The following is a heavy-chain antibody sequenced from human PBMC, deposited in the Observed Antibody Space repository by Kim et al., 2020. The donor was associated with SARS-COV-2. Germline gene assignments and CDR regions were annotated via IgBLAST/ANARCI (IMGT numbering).Heavy chain of an antibody. CDR3: ARDRGVGAKVAAFDI. J-gene: IGHJ3*02. Sequence: SETLSLTCTVSGGSISRYYWSWIRQPAGKGLEWIGRIYTSGSINYNPSLKSRVTMSVDTSKNQFSLKLSSVTAADTAVYYCARDRGVGAKVAAFDIWGQGTMVTVSS. V-gene: IGHV4-4*07. D-gene: IGHD1-26*01. CDR1: GGSISRYY. CDR2: IYTSGSI.